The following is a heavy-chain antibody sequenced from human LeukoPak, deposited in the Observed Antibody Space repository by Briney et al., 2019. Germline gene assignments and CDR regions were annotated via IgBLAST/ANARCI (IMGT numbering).Heavy chain of an antibody. V-gene: IGHV3-23*01. D-gene: IGHD2-15*01. CDR1: GFTFSSFA. CDR3: AKGKDGYYYHGMDV. Sequence: QSGGSLRLSCAASGFTFSSFAMSWVRQAPEKGLEWVSVISDSGTSACYADSVKGRFTISRDNSKNTLYLQMNSLRAEDTAIYYCAKGKDGYYYHGMDVWGQGTTVTVSS. J-gene: IGHJ6*02. CDR2: ISDSGTSA.